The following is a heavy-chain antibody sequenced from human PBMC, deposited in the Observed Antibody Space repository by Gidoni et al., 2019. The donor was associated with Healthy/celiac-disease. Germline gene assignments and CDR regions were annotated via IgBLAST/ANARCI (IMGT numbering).Heavy chain of an antibody. CDR1: GGSFSGYY. V-gene: IGHV4-34*01. D-gene: IGHD3-10*01. CDR2: INHSGST. J-gene: IGHJ2*01. Sequence: QVQLQQWGAGPLKPSETLSLTCAVYGGSFSGYYWSWIRQPPGKGLEWIGEINHSGSTNYNPSLKSRVTISVDTSKNQFSLKLSSVTAADTAVYYCARDFGPKRSRGYFDLWGRGTLVTVSS. CDR3: ARDFGPKRSRGYFDL.